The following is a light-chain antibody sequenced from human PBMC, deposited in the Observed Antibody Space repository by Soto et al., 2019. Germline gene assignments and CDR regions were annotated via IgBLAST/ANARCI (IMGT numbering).Light chain of an antibody. Sequence: DIQMTQSPSSLSASVGDRVTITCRASQGISNYLAWYQQKPRKVPKLLIYAASSLQSGVPSRVSGSGSGTVITIIISSQHPEDAATYYCQKYNSAPLTFGGGTKVEIK. J-gene: IGKJ4*01. CDR3: QKYNSAPLT. V-gene: IGKV1-27*01. CDR2: AAS. CDR1: QGISNY.